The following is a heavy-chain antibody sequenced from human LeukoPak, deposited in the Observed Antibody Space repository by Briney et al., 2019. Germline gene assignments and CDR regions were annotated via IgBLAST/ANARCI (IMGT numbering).Heavy chain of an antibody. CDR3: ARPLYGDQGNDAFDI. Sequence: GGSLRLSCAASGFTFSDYYMSWIRQAPGKGLGWVSYISSSGSTIYYADSVKGRFTISRDNAKNSLYLQMNSLRAEDTAVYYCARPLYGDQGNDAFDIWGQGTMVTVSS. J-gene: IGHJ3*02. CDR2: ISSSGSTI. D-gene: IGHD7-27*01. CDR1: GFTFSDYY. V-gene: IGHV3-11*04.